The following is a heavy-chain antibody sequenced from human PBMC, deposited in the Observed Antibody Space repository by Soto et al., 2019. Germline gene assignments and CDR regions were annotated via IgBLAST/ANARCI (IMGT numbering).Heavy chain of an antibody. D-gene: IGHD3-22*01. V-gene: IGHV1-18*01. CDR3: ARSNTQDYYDSSGSGWFDP. J-gene: IGHJ5*02. Sequence: ASVKVSCKASGYTFTSYGISWVRQAPGQGLEWMGWISAYNGNTNYAQKLQGRVTMTTDTSTSTAYMELRSLRSDDTAVYYCARSNTQDYYDSSGSGWFDPWGQGTLVTVSS. CDR2: ISAYNGNT. CDR1: GYTFTSYG.